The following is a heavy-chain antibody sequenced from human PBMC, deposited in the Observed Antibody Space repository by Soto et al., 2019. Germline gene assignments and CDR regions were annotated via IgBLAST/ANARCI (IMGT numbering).Heavy chain of an antibody. CDR1: GDSINTDYY. CDR3: ARDTASKDYDSQSYYPHFDS. D-gene: IGHD3-22*01. Sequence: SETLSLTCTVSGDSINTDYYWSWLRPPPGKGLEWIGHIYYTGGTFYSPSLKSRLALSVDTSKNQFSLRLSSVTAADTAVYYCARDTASKDYDSQSYYPHFDSGGQGALVTVSS. J-gene: IGHJ5*01. CDR2: IYYTGGT. V-gene: IGHV4-30-4*01.